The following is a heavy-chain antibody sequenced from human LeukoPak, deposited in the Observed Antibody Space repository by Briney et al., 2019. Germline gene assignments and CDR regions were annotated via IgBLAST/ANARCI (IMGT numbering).Heavy chain of an antibody. V-gene: IGHV3-49*04. CDR1: GFTFGDHA. Sequence: GGSLRLSCTVSGFTFGDHAMSWVRQAPGKGLEWVGFTRSKTYGGTTEYAASVKGRFIISRDDSTSIAYLQMNSLKTEDTAVYYCTRGPIQLWLYHGMDVWGQGTTVTVSS. D-gene: IGHD5-18*01. J-gene: IGHJ6*02. CDR2: TRSKTYGGTT. CDR3: TRGPIQLWLYHGMDV.